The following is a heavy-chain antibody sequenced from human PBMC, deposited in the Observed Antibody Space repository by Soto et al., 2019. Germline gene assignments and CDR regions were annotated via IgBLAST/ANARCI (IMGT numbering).Heavy chain of an antibody. CDR2: ISASGISA. V-gene: IGHV3-11*05. J-gene: IGHJ4*02. D-gene: IGHD2-15*01. CDR1: GFRVSDYY. Sequence: QVQMVESGGGLVKPGGSLRLSCEASGFRVSDYYMTCIRQAPGKGLEWVSYISASGISADYVDSPKRRFTISRDNAKHSLYLPMSRLRAADAAVYYCVTGKWPGPTGGVALWGQGTLVTVSS. CDR3: VTGKWPGPTGGVAL.